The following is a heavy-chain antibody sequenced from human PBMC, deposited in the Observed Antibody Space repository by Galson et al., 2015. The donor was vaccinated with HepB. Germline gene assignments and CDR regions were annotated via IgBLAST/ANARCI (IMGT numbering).Heavy chain of an antibody. CDR3: AGFFTSGVSRSPDAFDI. D-gene: IGHD1-26*01. V-gene: IGHV1-3*01. Sequence: SVKVSCKASGYTFTSYAMHWVRQAPGQRLEWMGWINAGNGNTKYSQKFQGRVTITRDTSASTAYMELSSLRSEDTAVYYCAGFFTSGVSRSPDAFDIWGQGTMVTVSS. CDR1: GYTFTSYA. CDR2: INAGNGNT. J-gene: IGHJ3*02.